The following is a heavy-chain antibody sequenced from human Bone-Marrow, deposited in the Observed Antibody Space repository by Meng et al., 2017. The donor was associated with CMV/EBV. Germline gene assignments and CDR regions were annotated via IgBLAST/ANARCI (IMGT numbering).Heavy chain of an antibody. CDR2: ISSSSSYI. Sequence: EVQLVESGGGLVKPGGSMRLFCAACGFTFSSYSMNWVRQAPGKGLEWVSSISSSSSYIYYADSVKGRFTISRDNAKNSLYLQMNSLRAEDTAVYYCARERVAAVMGQLGGNWFDPWGQGTLVTVAS. CDR3: ARERVAAVMGQLGGNWFDP. J-gene: IGHJ5*02. D-gene: IGHD6-6*01. V-gene: IGHV3-21*01. CDR1: GFTFSSYS.